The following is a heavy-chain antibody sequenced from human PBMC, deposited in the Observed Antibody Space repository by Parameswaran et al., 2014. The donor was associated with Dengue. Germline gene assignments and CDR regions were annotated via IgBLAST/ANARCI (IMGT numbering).Heavy chain of an antibody. D-gene: IGHD3-10*01. J-gene: IGHJ5*02. V-gene: IGHV4-59*13. CDR2: IYYSGST. CDR3: ARGGDGGLKFDP. Sequence: PGKGLEWIGYIYYSGSTNYNPSLKSRVTISVDTSKNQFSLKLSSVTAADTAVYYCARGGDGGLKFDPWGQGNPGSPSPQ.